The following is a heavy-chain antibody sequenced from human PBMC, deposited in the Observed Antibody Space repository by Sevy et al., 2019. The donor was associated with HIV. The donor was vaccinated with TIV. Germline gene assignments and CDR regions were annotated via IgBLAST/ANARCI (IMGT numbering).Heavy chain of an antibody. V-gene: IGHV3-23*01. CDR1: GFTFNTHA. CDR3: ARDCSSTTCLWGLDV. J-gene: IGHJ6*02. Sequence: GGSLRLSCAASGFTFNTHAMNWVRQAPGKGLEWVSGISATGGGTYYTDSVKGRFTISRDNAKNSLYLQMNSLRADDTAVYYCARDCSSTTCLWGLDVWGQGTTVTVSS. CDR2: ISATGGGT. D-gene: IGHD2-2*01.